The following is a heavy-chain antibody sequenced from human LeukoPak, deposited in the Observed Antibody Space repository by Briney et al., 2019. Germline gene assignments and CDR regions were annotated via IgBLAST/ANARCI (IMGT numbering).Heavy chain of an antibody. CDR2: ISGSGGST. D-gene: IGHD3-22*01. V-gene: IGHV3-23*01. CDR3: ATRREHYYDSGLDY. Sequence: GGSLRLSCAASGFTFSSYAMSWVRQAPGKGLEWVSAISGSGGSTYYADSVKGRFTISRDNSKNTLYLQMNSLRAEDTAVHYCATRREHYYDSGLDYWGQGTLVTVSS. J-gene: IGHJ4*02. CDR1: GFTFSSYA.